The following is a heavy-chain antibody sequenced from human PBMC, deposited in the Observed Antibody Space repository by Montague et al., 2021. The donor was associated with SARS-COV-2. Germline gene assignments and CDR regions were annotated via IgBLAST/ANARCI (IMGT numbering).Heavy chain of an antibody. V-gene: IGHV2-70*01. CDR2: IDWXXXK. CDR1: GFSLSTSGMC. J-gene: IGHJ4*02. D-gene: IGHD3-9*01. Sequence: PALVKPTQTLTLTCTFSGFSLSTSGMCVSWIRQPPGKALEWLALIDWXXXKYYSTSLKTRLTISKDTSKNQVVLTMTNMDPVDTATYYCARIRDYDILTGSYSGFDYWGQGTLATVSS. CDR3: ARIRDYDILTGSYSGFDY.